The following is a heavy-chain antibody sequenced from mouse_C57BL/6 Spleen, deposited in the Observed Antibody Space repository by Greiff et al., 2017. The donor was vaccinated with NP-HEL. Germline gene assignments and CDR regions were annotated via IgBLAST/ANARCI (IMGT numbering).Heavy chain of an antibody. Sequence: EVKLVESGGGLVKPGGSLKLSCAASGFTFSSYAMSWVRQTPEKRLEWVATISDGGSYTYYPDNVKGRFTISRDNAKNNLYLQMSHLKSEDTAMYYCARDQGSAHYYGIARGAMDYWGQGTSVTVSS. CDR1: GFTFSSYA. CDR2: ISDGGSYT. D-gene: IGHD1-2*01. J-gene: IGHJ4*01. V-gene: IGHV5-4*01. CDR3: ARDQGSAHYYGIARGAMDY.